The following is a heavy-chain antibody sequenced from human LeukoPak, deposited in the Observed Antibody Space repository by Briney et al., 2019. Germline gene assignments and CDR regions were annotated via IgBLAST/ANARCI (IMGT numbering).Heavy chain of an antibody. J-gene: IGHJ6*02. CDR1: GGSISSYY. D-gene: IGHD1-7*01. CDR3: ARDFPELRNYYYYGMDV. Sequence: PSETLSLTCTVSGGSISSYYWSWIRQPAGKGLEWIGRIYTSGSTNYNPSLKSRVTMSVDTSKNQFSLKLSSVTAADTAVYYCARDFPELRNYYYYGMDVWGQGTTVTVSS. CDR2: IYTSGST. V-gene: IGHV4-4*07.